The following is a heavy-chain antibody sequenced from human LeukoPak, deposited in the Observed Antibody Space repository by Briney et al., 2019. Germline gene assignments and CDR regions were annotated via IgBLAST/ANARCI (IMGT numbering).Heavy chain of an antibody. CDR3: AHTDSFRQQRAIEY. V-gene: IGHV2-5*02. Sequence: SGPTLVNLTQTLTLTCTFSGFSLSTSGVGVGWIRQPPGKALEWLALIYWDDDKRYSPSLKSRLTITKETSKNQVVLPMTNMDALDTATYYCAHTDSFRQQRAIEYWGQGTLVTVSS. J-gene: IGHJ4*02. CDR2: IYWDDDK. D-gene: IGHD6-13*01. CDR1: GFSLSTSGVG.